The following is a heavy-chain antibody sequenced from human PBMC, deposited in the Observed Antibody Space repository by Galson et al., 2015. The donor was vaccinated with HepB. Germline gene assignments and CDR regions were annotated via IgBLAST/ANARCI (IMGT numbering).Heavy chain of an antibody. V-gene: IGHV1-2*02. J-gene: IGHJ6*02. CDR2: INPNSGGT. Sequence: SVKVSCKASGYTFTGYYMHWVRQAPGQGLEWMGWINPNSGGTNYAQKFQGRVTMTRDTSISTAYMELSRLRSEDTAVYYCARVFVREWLRPKGADTHSGWYFPGADVWGQGTTVTVSS. CDR3: ARVFVREWLRPKGADTHSGWYFPGADV. CDR1: GYTFTGYY. D-gene: IGHD6-19*01.